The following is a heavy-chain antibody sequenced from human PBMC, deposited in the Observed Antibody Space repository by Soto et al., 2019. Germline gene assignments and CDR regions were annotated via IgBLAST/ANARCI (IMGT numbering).Heavy chain of an antibody. V-gene: IGHV3-23*01. Sequence: EVQLLESGGGLVQPGGSLRLSCAASGFTFSSYAMSWVRQAPGKGLEWVSAISGSGGSTYYADSVKGRFTISRDNSKNTLYLQMNSLRAEDTAVYYCATAEVWWLSVGRPMVEYFDYWGQGTLVTVSS. D-gene: IGHD5-12*01. CDR3: ATAEVWWLSVGRPMVEYFDY. CDR1: GFTFSSYA. CDR2: ISGSGGST. J-gene: IGHJ4*02.